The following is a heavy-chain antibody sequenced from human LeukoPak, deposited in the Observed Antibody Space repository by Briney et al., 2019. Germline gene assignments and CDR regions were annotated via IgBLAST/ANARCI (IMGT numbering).Heavy chain of an antibody. Sequence: PSETLSLTCTVSGGSISSYYWSWIRQPPGKGLEWIGYISYSGNTDYNPSLKSRVTISLYTPKNQFSLKLSSVTAADTAVYYCARPGTDYWGQGTLVTVSS. CDR2: ISYSGNT. V-gene: IGHV4-59*12. D-gene: IGHD3-10*01. CDR1: GGSISSYY. CDR3: ARPGTDY. J-gene: IGHJ4*02.